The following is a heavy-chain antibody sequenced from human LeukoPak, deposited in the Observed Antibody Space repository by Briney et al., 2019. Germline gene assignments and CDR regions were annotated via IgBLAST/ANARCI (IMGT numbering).Heavy chain of an antibody. CDR1: GYSISSGYY. D-gene: IGHD2-2*01. J-gene: IGHJ6*03. CDR2: IYYSGST. CDR3: ARQVVPAAPPRYYYYMDV. V-gene: IGHV4-38-2*02. Sequence: LETLSLTCTVSGYSISSGYYWGWIRQPPGKGLGWIGSIYYSGSTYYNPSLKSRVTISVDTSKNQFSLKLSSVTAADTAVYYCARQVVPAAPPRYYYYMDVWGKGTTVTISS.